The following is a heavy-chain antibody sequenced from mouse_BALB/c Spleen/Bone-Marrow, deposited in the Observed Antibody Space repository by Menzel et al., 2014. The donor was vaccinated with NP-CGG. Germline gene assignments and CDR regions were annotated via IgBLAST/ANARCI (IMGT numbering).Heavy chain of an antibody. CDR3: ARKEGYDGYPDY. Sequence: QVQLQQSGAELMKPGASVKISCKATGYTFSSYWIEWVKQRPGHGLEWIGEILPGSGSTNYNEKFKGKATFTADTSSNTAYMQLSSLTSEDSADYYSARKEGYDGYPDYWGQGTTLTVSS. CDR2: ILPGSGST. CDR1: GYTFSSYW. V-gene: IGHV1-9*01. D-gene: IGHD2-3*01. J-gene: IGHJ2*01.